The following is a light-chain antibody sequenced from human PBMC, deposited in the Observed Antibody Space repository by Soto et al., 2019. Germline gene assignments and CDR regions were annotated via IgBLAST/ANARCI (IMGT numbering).Light chain of an antibody. J-gene: IGKJ2*01. CDR1: RSLVHSDGNIY. Sequence: DVVLTQSPLSVSVTLGQPASISCGSSRSLVHSDGNIYLIWFRQRQGQSPRSLIYQVSNRDSGVPDRFSGSGSVTDFTLQISRVEAEDVGVYYCLQATHWPHTFGQGTKVDIK. V-gene: IGKV2-30*02. CDR2: QVS. CDR3: LQATHWPHT.